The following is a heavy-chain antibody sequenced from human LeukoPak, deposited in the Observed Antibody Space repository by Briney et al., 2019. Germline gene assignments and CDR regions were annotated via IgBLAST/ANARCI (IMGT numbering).Heavy chain of an antibody. V-gene: IGHV3-21*01. CDR3: AREAQGTTTYYYGSWSYSYPAFDY. Sequence: GGSLRLSCAASGFTFSGYSMNWVRQAPGKGLEWVSSISSSSSYIYYADSVKGRFTISRDNAKNSLYLQMNSLRAEDTAVYYCAREAQGTTTYYYGSWSYSYPAFDYWGQGTLVTVSS. CDR1: GFTFSGYS. CDR2: ISSSSSYI. D-gene: IGHD3-10*01. J-gene: IGHJ4*02.